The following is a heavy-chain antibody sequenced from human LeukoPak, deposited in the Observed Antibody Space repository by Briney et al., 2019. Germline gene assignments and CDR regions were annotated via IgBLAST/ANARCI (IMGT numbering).Heavy chain of an antibody. CDR2: IIPIFGTA. Sequence: SVKVPCKASGGNFSSYAISWVRQAPGQGLEWMGGIIPIFGTANYAQKFQGRVTITADESTSTAYMELSSLRSEDTAVYYCAIIEGRAVTTVVYWGQGPLVTVSS. D-gene: IGHD4-11*01. CDR3: AIIEGRAVTTVVY. J-gene: IGHJ4*02. CDR1: GGNFSSYA. V-gene: IGHV1-69*13.